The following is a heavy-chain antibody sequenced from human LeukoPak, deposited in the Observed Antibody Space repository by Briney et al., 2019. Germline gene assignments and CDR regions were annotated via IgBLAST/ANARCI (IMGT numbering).Heavy chain of an antibody. D-gene: IGHD1-1*01. CDR3: AKLGTERRDFDY. V-gene: IGHV3-23*01. CDR1: GFTFSRYA. Sequence: GGSLRLSCAASGFTFSRYAMSWVRQAPGKGLEWVSAISGSGGSTYYADSVKGRFTISRDNSKNTLYLQMNSLRAEDTAVYYCAKLGTERRDFDYWGQGTLVTVSS. CDR2: ISGSGGST. J-gene: IGHJ4*02.